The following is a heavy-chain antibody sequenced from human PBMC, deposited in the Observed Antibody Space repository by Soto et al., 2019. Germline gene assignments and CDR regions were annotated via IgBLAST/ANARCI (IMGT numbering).Heavy chain of an antibody. J-gene: IGHJ4*02. CDR1: VYTFTGYD. CDR3: AGEKMGTTGIEF. D-gene: IGHD1-1*01. Sequence: QAQLVQSGAEVKKPGASVKGSCKASVYTFTGYDINWVRQATGQGLEWMGWMNTNSGNTVYAKNFQGRVTMTRDNNITTAYIERTSLRDADSDVYYWAGEKMGTTGIEFWGQRTLVTVTT. CDR2: MNTNSGNT. V-gene: IGHV1-8*01.